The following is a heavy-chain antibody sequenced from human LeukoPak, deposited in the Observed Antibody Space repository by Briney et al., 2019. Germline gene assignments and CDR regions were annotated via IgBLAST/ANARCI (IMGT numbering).Heavy chain of an antibody. CDR1: GFTFSTYA. CDR2: ISDSGGTT. D-gene: IGHD3-3*01. Sequence: GGSLRLSCAASGFTFSTYAMSWVRQAPGKGLEWVSGISDSGGTTYYADSVKGRFTISRDNSKNTLYLQMNSLRAEDTAVYYCARVYLSGVFAFDIWGQGTMVTVSS. V-gene: IGHV3-23*01. CDR3: ARVYLSGVFAFDI. J-gene: IGHJ3*02.